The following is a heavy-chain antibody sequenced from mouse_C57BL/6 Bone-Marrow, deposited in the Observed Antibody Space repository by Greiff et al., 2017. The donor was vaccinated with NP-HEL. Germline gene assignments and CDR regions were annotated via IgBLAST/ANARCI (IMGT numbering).Heavy chain of an antibody. Sequence: DVHLVESGGGLVKPGGSLKLSCAASGFTFSSYAMSWVRQTPEKRLEWVATISDGGSYTYYPDNVKGRFTISRDNAKNNLYLQMSHLKSEDTAMYYCARDECYEYWGQGTLVTVSA. J-gene: IGHJ3*01. CDR3: ARDECYEY. V-gene: IGHV5-4*01. CDR2: ISDGGSYT. D-gene: IGHD1-1*01. CDR1: GFTFSSYA.